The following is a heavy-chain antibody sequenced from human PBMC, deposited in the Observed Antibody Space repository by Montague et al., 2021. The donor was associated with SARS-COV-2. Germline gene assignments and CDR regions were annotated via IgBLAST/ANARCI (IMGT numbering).Heavy chain of an antibody. D-gene: IGHD3-22*01. J-gene: IGHJ5*02. CDR3: ARQLGTTMIVVVTRNWFDP. Sequence: SETLSLTCTVSGGSISSSSYYWGWIRQPPGKGLEWIGSIYYSGSTYYXXXLKSRVTISVDTSKNQFSLKLSSVTAADTAVYYCARQLGTTMIVVVTRNWFDPWGQGTLVTVSS. V-gene: IGHV4-39*01. CDR1: GGSISSSSYY. CDR2: IYYSGST.